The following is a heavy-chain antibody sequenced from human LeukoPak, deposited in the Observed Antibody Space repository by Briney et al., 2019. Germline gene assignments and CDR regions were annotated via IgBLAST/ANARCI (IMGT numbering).Heavy chain of an antibody. Sequence: SETLSLTCTVSGGSISSGGYYWSWIRQHPGKGLEWIGYIYYSGSTYYNPSLKSRVTISVDRSKNQFSLKLNSVTAADTAVYYCARARGYGVSYFDYWGQGTLVTVSS. D-gene: IGHD6-13*01. CDR3: ARARGYGVSYFDY. J-gene: IGHJ4*02. V-gene: IGHV4-31*03. CDR2: IYYSGST. CDR1: GGSISSGGYY.